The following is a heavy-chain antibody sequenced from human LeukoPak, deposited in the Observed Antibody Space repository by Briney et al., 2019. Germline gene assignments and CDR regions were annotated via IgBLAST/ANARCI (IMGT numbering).Heavy chain of an antibody. V-gene: IGHV1-2*02. CDR1: GYTFTGYY. CDR3: ARDDGGDSNNAFDI. J-gene: IGHJ3*02. D-gene: IGHD2-21*02. CDR2: INAKSGGT. Sequence: ASVKVSCKASGYTFTGYYMHWVRQAPGQGLEWMGWINAKSGGTNYAQKFQGRVTMTRDTSSSTAYMELSRLGSDDTAVYYCARDDGGDSNNAFDIWGQGTIVTVSS.